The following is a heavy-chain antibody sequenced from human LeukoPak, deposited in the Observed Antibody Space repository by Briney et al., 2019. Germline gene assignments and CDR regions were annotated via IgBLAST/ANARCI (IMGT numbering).Heavy chain of an antibody. D-gene: IGHD3-16*01. CDR3: AKDKDYGYYMDV. CDR1: GFTFSSYG. J-gene: IGHJ6*03. Sequence: ARSLRLSCAASGFTFSSYGMHWVRQTPGKGLEWVAVIWYDGSDKYYVDSVKGRFTISRDNSKNTLYLQMNSLRAEDTALYYCAKDKDYGYYMDVWGKGTTVTVSS. V-gene: IGHV3-33*03. CDR2: IWYDGSDK.